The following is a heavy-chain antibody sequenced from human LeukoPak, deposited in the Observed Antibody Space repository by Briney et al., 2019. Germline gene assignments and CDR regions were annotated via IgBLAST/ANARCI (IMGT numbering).Heavy chain of an antibody. D-gene: IGHD6-6*01. J-gene: IGHJ6*03. CDR3: ARGPEYSSSSGSPKYYYYMDV. CDR2: INHSGST. V-gene: IGHV4-34*01. CDR1: GGSFSGYY. Sequence: SETLPLTCAVYGGSFSGYYWSWIRQPPGKGLEWIGEINHSGSTNYSPSLKSRVTISVDTSKNQFSLKLSSVTAADTAVYYCARGPEYSSSSGSPKYYYYMDVWGKGTTVTVSS.